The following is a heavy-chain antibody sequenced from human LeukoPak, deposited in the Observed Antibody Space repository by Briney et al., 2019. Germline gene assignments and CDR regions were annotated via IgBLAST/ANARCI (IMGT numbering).Heavy chain of an antibody. J-gene: IGHJ4*02. CDR1: GFTFSSYW. V-gene: IGHV3-7*01. Sequence: GGSLRLSCAASGFTFSSYWMSWVRQALGKGLEWVATIKQDGSEKDFVDSVKGRFTISRDNAKNSLYLQMNSQRAEDTALYYCARVGYYYHYWGQGTLVTVSS. CDR3: ARVGYYYHY. D-gene: IGHD3-22*01. CDR2: IKQDGSEK.